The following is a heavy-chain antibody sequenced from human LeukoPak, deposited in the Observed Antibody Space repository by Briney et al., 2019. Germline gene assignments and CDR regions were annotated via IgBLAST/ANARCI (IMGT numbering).Heavy chain of an antibody. J-gene: IGHJ4*02. CDR2: IYSGGST. CDR1: GFTVSSNY. Sequence: GGSLRLSCAASGFTVSSNYMSWVRQAPGKGLEWVSVIYSGGSTYYADSVKGRFTISRDNSKNTLYLQMNSLRAEDTAVYYCAKAEWGSGWYRVGDYWGQGTLVTVSS. V-gene: IGHV3-53*05. D-gene: IGHD6-19*01. CDR3: AKAEWGSGWYRVGDY.